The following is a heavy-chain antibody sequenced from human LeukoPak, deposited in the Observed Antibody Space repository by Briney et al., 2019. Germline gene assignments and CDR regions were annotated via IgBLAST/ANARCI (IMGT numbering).Heavy chain of an antibody. Sequence: SETLSLTCAVYGGSFSGYYCSWIRQPPGKGLEWIGEINHSGSTNYNPSLKSRVTISVDTSKNQFSLKLSSVTAADTAVYYCARGGVAVAGTNDYWGQGTLVIVSS. CDR1: GGSFSGYY. V-gene: IGHV4-34*01. CDR2: INHSGST. D-gene: IGHD6-19*01. J-gene: IGHJ4*02. CDR3: ARGGVAVAGTNDY.